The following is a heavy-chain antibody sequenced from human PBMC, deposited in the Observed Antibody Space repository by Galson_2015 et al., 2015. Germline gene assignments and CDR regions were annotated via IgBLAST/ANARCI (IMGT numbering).Heavy chain of an antibody. CDR1: SGSISSNSFY. Sequence: SETLSLTCIVSSGSISSNSFYWGWIRQAPGKGLEWIGSVYHGGSTYFNPSLTSRATISVDTSKNQFSLKLSSVTAADTAVYYCARDSGGSSTSPYYYYGMDVWGQGTTVTVSS. J-gene: IGHJ6*02. D-gene: IGHD2-2*01. V-gene: IGHV4-39*02. CDR3: ARDSGGSSTSPYYYYGMDV. CDR2: VYHGGST.